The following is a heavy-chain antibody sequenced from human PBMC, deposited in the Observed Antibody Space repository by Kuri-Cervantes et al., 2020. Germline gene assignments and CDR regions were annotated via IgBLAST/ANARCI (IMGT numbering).Heavy chain of an antibody. Sequence: GESLKISCVASGFTFDDYGMSWIRQAPGKGLEWVSYISSSGDTIYYADSVKGRFTISRDNAKNSLYLQMNSLRAEDTAVYYCARVREWGGYWGQGTLVTVSS. V-gene: IGHV3-11*01. CDR3: ARVREWGGY. CDR2: ISSSGDTI. D-gene: IGHD3-3*01. J-gene: IGHJ4*02. CDR1: GFTFDDYG.